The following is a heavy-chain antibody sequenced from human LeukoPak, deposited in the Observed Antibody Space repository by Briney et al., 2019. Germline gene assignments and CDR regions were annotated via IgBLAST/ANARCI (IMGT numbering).Heavy chain of an antibody. D-gene: IGHD5-18*01. V-gene: IGHV4-59*01. CDR3: ATSGYSYGPLDY. J-gene: IGHJ4*02. Sequence: PSETLSLTCTVSGGSIRRYYWSWIRQPPGKGLEWIGHIYDSGSTNYNPSLKSRVTISMDTSMNRFSLKLSSVTAADTAMYYCATSGYSYGPLDYWGQGTLVTVSS. CDR1: GGSIRRYY. CDR2: IYDSGST.